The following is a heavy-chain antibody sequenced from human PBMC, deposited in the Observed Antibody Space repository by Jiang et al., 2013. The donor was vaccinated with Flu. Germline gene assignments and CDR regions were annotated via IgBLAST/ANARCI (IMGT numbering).Heavy chain of an antibody. CDR1: IHIRHLL. CDR3: ATPGVLVKGTDAAFDI. J-gene: IGHJ3*02. Sequence: SLKISCRGSWIHIRHLLDRLGAPEARERPGVDGIIYPDDADTRYSPSFEGQVTISVDKSINTAYLQWNSLKASDTAMYYCATPGVLVKGTDAAFDIWGQGTVISVSS. V-gene: IGHV5-51*01. CDR2: IYPDDADT. D-gene: IGHD1-26*01.